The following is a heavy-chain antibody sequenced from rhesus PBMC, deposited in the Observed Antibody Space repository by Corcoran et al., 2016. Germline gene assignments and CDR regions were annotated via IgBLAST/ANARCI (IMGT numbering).Heavy chain of an antibody. D-gene: IGHD2-15*01. Sequence: VQLVEAGGGVVQPGGALRFSCAASGFTFRDFCMSWVRQASGKGLEWLGYIRSKYNNYATEYAASVKGRFTISRDDSKNTLCLQMTSLKTEDTAVYYCTTEDAVVVLDSWGQGVVVTVSS. CDR3: TTEDAVVVLDS. J-gene: IGHJ6*01. V-gene: IGHV3-186*02. CDR1: GFTFRDFC. CDR2: IRSKYNNYAT.